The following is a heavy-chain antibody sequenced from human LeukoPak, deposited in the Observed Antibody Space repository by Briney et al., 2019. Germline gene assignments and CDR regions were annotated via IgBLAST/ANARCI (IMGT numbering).Heavy chain of an antibody. Sequence: XVRXXXXXGLEYXGWMNPSSGNTGYTQKFQGRITMTRDTSIGTAYMELSSLKSEDTALYYCTRMRGYTYGYWYLDLWGRGTLVTVSS. V-gene: IGHV1-8*01. D-gene: IGHD5-18*01. CDR2: MNPSSGNT. J-gene: IGHJ2*01. CDR3: TRMRGYTYGYWYLDL.